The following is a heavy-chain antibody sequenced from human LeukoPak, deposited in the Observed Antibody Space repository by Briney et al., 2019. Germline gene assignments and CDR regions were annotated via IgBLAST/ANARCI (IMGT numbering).Heavy chain of an antibody. Sequence: APVKVSCKASGYTFTSYDINWVRQATGQGLEWMGWMNPNSGNTGYAQKFQGRVTMTRNTSINTAYMELSSLRSEDTAVYYCARGHSINTLMGKWYWFDPWGQGTLVTVSS. J-gene: IGHJ5*02. V-gene: IGHV1-8*01. CDR2: MNPNSGNT. CDR1: GYTFTSYD. CDR3: ARGHSINTLMGKWYWFDP. D-gene: IGHD2-8*01.